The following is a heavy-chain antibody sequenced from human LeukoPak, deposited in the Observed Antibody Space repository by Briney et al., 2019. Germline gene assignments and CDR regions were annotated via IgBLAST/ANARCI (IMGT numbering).Heavy chain of an antibody. D-gene: IGHD3-9*01. CDR1: GFSFTDYP. J-gene: IGHJ4*02. V-gene: IGHV3-48*02. Sequence: GGSLRLSCATSGFSFTDYPMNWVRQAPGKGLEWISNIRTTAEGAKYTYYADSVKGRVTISRDDGKNTLYLHMNSLRDDDTAVYYCATDQRYAFDYWGQGILVTVSS. CDR2: IRTTAEGAKYT. CDR3: ATDQRYAFDY.